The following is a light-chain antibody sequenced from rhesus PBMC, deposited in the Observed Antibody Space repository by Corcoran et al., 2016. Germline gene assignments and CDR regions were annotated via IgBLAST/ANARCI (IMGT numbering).Light chain of an antibody. V-gene: IGKV1-32*02. CDR2: YAN. J-gene: IGKJ1*01. CDR1: QGISSY. Sequence: DIQMSQSPSSLSASVGDRVTITCRASQGISSYLNWYQQNPGKAPKLLIYYANSLASGVPSRVSGSGSGTEFTRTISSQQPEDFATYYCQQGNSNPPWTFGQGTKVEIK. CDR3: QQGNSNPPWT.